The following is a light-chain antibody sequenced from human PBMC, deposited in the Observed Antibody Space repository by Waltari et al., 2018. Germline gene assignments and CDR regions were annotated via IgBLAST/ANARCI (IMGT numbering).Light chain of an antibody. CDR2: RDS. J-gene: IGLJ2*01. CDR1: ILTENH. Sequence: SYELTQPSSVSVSPGQTAKITRSGDILTENHARWFHQKPGQAPVSLIYRDSERPSGVPERFSGSSSGPTVTLTISGAQDEDEADYYCYSASDDNLIFGGGTKLTVL. CDR3: YSASDDNLI. V-gene: IGLV3-27*01.